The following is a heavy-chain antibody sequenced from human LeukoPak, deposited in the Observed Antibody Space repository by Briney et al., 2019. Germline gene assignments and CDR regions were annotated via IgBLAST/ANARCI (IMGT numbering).Heavy chain of an antibody. J-gene: IGHJ4*02. CDR2: IYYLGAT. D-gene: IGHD3-22*01. CDR3: AKEGSSGLFDS. V-gene: IGHV4-59*01. Sequence: SETLSLTCTVSGGSISSDYWSWIRQPPGKGLEWIGYIYYLGATNYNPSPESRVAISTDTSKTQFSLKVTSVTAADTAVYYCAKEGSSGLFDSWGQGILVTVSS. CDR1: GGSISSDY.